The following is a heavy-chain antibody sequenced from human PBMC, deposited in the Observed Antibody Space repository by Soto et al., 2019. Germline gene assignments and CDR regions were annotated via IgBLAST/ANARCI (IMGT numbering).Heavy chain of an antibody. V-gene: IGHV1-18*04. CDR2: ISAYNGNT. CDR3: ARNYYDFWSGYRDWFDP. J-gene: IGHJ5*02. D-gene: IGHD3-3*01. CDR1: GYTFTSYG. Sequence: GASVKVSCKASGYTFTSYGISWVRQAPGQGLEWMGWISAYNGNTNYAQKLQGRVTMTTDTYTSTAYMELRSLRSDDTAVYYCARNYYDFWSGYRDWFDPWGQGTLVTVSS.